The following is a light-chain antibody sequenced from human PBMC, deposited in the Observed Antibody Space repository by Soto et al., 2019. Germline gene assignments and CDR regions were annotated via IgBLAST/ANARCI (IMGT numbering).Light chain of an antibody. V-gene: IGKV1-5*01. CDR3: QQYNSYSRT. Sequence: DIQMTQSPSTLSASVGDRVTITCRASQSISSWLAWYQQKPGKAPKLLIYDASSLESGVPSRFSGSGSGTEFTLTISSLQPDDFATYYCQQYNSYSRTFGQGNKLEI. J-gene: IGKJ2*01. CDR1: QSISSW. CDR2: DAS.